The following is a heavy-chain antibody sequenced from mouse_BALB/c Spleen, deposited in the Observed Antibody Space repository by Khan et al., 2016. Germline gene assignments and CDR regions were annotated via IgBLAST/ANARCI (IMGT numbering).Heavy chain of an antibody. J-gene: IGHJ3*01. CDR1: GYTFTDYS. V-gene: IGHV9-2-1*01. CDR2: INTETGEP. D-gene: IGHD2-3*01. Sequence: QIQLVQSGPELKKPGETVKISCKASGYTFTDYSMHWVKQAPGKGLKWMGWINTETGEPTYADDFKGRFAFSLATSASTAYLQINNLKNEDTATYFCARKDGYSWFAYWGQGTLVTVSA. CDR3: ARKDGYSWFAY.